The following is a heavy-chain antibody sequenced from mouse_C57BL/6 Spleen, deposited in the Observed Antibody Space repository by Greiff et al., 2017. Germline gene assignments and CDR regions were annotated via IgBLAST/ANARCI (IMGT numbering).Heavy chain of an antibody. J-gene: IGHJ3*01. CDR1: GFSLTSYA. Sequence: VQRVESGPGLVAPSQSLSITCTVSGFSLTSYAISWVRQPPGKGLEWLGVIWTGGGTNDNSALKSRLSISKDKDKSQVFLKMNSLQTDDTARYYCARVYDVYQAWFAYWGQGTLVTVSA. V-gene: IGHV2-9-1*01. D-gene: IGHD2-3*01. CDR2: IWTGGGT. CDR3: ARVYDVYQAWFAY.